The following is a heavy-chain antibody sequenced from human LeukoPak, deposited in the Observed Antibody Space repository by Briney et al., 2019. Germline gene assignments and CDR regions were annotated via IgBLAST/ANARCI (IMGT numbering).Heavy chain of an antibody. CDR1: GGSISSGGYY. Sequence: PSETLSLTCTVSGGSISSGGYYWSWIRQHPGKGLEWIGYIYYSGSTYYKPSLKSRVTISVDTSKNQFSLKLSSVTAADTAVYYCAREVLPPKYFDYWGQGTLVTVSS. CDR2: IYYSGST. CDR3: AREVLPPKYFDY. V-gene: IGHV4-31*03. D-gene: IGHD5-18*01. J-gene: IGHJ4*02.